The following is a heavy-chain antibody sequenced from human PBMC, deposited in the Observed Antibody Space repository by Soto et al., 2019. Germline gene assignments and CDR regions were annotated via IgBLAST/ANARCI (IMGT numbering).Heavy chain of an antibody. CDR3: ARVLYYYGSGRSNAFDI. D-gene: IGHD3-10*01. CDR2: IIPILGIA. Sequence: SVKVSCKASGGTFSSYTISWVRQAPGQGLEWMGRIIPILGIANYAQKFQGRVTITADKSTSTAYMELSSLRSEDTAVYYCARVLYYYGSGRSNAFDIWGQGTMVTVSS. J-gene: IGHJ3*02. V-gene: IGHV1-69*02. CDR1: GGTFSSYT.